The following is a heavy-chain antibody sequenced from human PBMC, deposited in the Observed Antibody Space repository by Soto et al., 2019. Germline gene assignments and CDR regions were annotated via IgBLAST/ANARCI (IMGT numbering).Heavy chain of an antibody. CDR1: GGSISSPNYY. Sequence: QLQLQESGPGLVKPSETLHLTCTVSGGSISSPNYYWGWIRQPPGKGLEWIGSIYYSGNTYYNPSLKKRVTISIDTSQNQFSLKLTSVTAADAAVFYCSSLGMGVHQIYEYWGQGSLVTVSS. CDR3: SSLGMGVHQIYEY. J-gene: IGHJ4*02. D-gene: IGHD3-16*01. V-gene: IGHV4-39*01. CDR2: IYYSGNT.